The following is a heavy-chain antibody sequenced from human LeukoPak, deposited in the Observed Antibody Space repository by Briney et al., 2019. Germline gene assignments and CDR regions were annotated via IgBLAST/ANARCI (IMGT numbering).Heavy chain of an antibody. J-gene: IGHJ4*02. CDR2: IYYNGTT. CDR3: LYASGTY. V-gene: IGHV4-39*07. Sequence: SETLSLTCTVSGVPISSLNYFWAWVRQPPGKGPEWIGSIYYNGTTYHKSSLKSRLTISVDTSKDQFSLKLRSVTAADTAVYYCLYASGTYWGQGTLVTVSS. D-gene: IGHD3-10*01. CDR1: GVPISSLNYF.